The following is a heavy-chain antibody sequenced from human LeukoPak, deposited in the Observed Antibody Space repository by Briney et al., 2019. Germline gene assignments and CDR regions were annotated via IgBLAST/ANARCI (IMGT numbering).Heavy chain of an antibody. CDR1: GFTFSNAW. J-gene: IGHJ3*02. Sequence: GGSLRLSCAASGFTFSNAWMNWVRQAPGKGLEWVGRIKSKTDGGTTDYAAPVKGRFTISRDDSNNTLSLQMSSLKTEDTAVYYCTTGVGSGSYYDAFDIWGQGTMVTVSS. CDR2: IKSKTDGGTT. V-gene: IGHV3-15*01. D-gene: IGHD1-26*01. CDR3: TTGVGSGSYYDAFDI.